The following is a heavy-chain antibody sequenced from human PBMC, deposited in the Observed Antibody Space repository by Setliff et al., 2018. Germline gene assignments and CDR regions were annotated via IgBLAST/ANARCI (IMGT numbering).Heavy chain of an antibody. D-gene: IGHD4-17*01. V-gene: IGHV4-30-2*01. CDR2: IYHSGST. J-gene: IGHJ4*02. Sequence: PSETLSLTCAVSGGSIRSGGYSWSWIRQPPGKGLEWIGYIYHSGSTYYNPSLKSRVTISVDRSKNQFSLKLSSVTAADTAVYYCARDGDGRGRYFDYWGQGTLVTVSS. CDR1: GGSIRSGGYS. CDR3: ARDGDGRGRYFDY.